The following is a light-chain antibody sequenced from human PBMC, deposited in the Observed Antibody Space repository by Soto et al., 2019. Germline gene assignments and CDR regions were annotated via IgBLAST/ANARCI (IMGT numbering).Light chain of an antibody. CDR1: SSDVGAYSY. CDR2: EVT. Sequence: QSALTRPASVSVSPGQSITISCTGTSSDVGAYSYVSWYQQHPGKAPKLMIYEVTNRPSGVSNRFSGSKSGNTASLTISGLQAEDEADYYCSSYTSSSTLVFGTGTKVTVL. CDR3: SSYTSSSTLV. V-gene: IGLV2-14*01. J-gene: IGLJ1*01.